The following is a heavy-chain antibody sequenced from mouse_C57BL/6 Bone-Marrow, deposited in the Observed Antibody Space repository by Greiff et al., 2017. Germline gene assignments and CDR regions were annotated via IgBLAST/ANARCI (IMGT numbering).Heavy chain of an antibody. CDR3: ARDYYGSSYPYAMDY. CDR1: GYTFTSYW. D-gene: IGHD1-1*01. CDR2: IDPSDSET. J-gene: IGHJ4*01. V-gene: IGHV1-52*01. Sequence: QVQLQQSGAELVRPGSSVKLSCKASGYTFTSYWMHWVKQRPIQGLEWIGNIDPSDSETHYNQKFKDKATLTVDKSSSTAYMQLSSLTSEDSAVYYCARDYYGSSYPYAMDYWGQGTSVTVSS.